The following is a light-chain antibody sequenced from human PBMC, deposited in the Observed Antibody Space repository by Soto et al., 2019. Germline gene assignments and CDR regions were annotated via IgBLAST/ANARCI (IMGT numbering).Light chain of an antibody. J-gene: IGKJ2*01. CDR3: QQYDSYSPYT. V-gene: IGKV1-5*03. CDR1: QSISSW. CDR2: KAS. Sequence: IQMTQSPSTLSASVGDRVTITCRASQSISSWLAWYQQKPGKAPKLLIYKASSLETGVPSRFSGSGSGTEFTLTISSLQPDDFATYYCQQYDSYSPYTFGQGTMLEIK.